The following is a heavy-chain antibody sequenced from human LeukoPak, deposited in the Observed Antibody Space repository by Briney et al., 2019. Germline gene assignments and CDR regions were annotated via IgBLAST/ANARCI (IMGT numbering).Heavy chain of an antibody. J-gene: IGHJ3*02. CDR2: IYYSGST. Sequence: SETLSLTCTVSGDSIRSSSYYWGWTRQPPGKGLEWIGNIYYSGSTYYNPSLTSRVTISVDTSKNQFSLKLSSVTPADTAVYYCARVSRSGSYFGAFEIWGQGTMVTVSS. D-gene: IGHD1-26*01. CDR3: ARVSRSGSYFGAFEI. CDR1: GDSIRSSSYY. V-gene: IGHV4-39*07.